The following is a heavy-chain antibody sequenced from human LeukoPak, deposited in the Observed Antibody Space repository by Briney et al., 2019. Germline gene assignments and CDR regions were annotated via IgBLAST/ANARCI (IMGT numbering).Heavy chain of an antibody. CDR3: AKKGQADDNGKPD. V-gene: IGHV3-23*01. Sequence: GGSLRLSCAASGFTFSSYDLSWVRQAPGKGLECVSAISRGVGSTYYADSVKGRFTISRDNSKNTLYLQMNNLRADDTAVYYCAKKGQADDNGKPDWGQGTLVTVSS. J-gene: IGHJ4*02. CDR1: GFTFSSYD. D-gene: IGHD1-1*01. CDR2: ISRGVGST.